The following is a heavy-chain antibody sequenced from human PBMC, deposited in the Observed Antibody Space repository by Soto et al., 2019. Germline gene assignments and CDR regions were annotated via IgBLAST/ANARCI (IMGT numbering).Heavy chain of an antibody. J-gene: IGHJ6*02. CDR1: GFTFTSYA. CDR3: AKEEGIAARQYYYYGMAV. Sequence: RLSFEASGFTFTSYAMSWIRQAPVKWLEWVSATNGSGDTTYYADSVKGRFTISRDNSKNTLYLQMNSLRAEDTAVYYCAKEEGIAARQYYYYGMAVWGQGTTVTVSS. CDR2: TNGSGDTT. V-gene: IGHV3-23*01. D-gene: IGHD6-6*01.